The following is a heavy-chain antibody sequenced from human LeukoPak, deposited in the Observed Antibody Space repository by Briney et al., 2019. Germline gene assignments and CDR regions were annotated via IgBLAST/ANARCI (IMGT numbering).Heavy chain of an antibody. CDR2: ISGSGGST. D-gene: IGHD2-2*01. CDR1: GFTFSSYA. V-gene: IGHV3-23*01. J-gene: IGHJ3*02. CDR3: AKVVYCSSTSCYRGAFDI. Sequence: GGSLRLSCAASGFTFSSYAMSWVRQAPGKGLEWVSAISGSGGSTYYADPVKGRFTISRDNSKNTLYLQMNSLRAEDTAVYYCAKVVYCSSTSCYRGAFDIWGQGTMVTVSS.